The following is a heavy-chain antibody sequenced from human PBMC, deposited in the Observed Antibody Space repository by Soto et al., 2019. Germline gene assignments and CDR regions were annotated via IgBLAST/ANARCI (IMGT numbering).Heavy chain of an antibody. CDR2: IYSGGST. D-gene: IGHD1-1*01. CDR1: VFTVSSNY. J-gene: IGHJ6*03. Sequence: GGSLRLSCAASVFTVSSNYMSWVRQAPGKGLEWVSVIYSGGSTYYADSVKGRFTISRHNSKNTLYLQMNSLRAEDTAVYYCARGPRTTPSPSYYMDVWGKGTTVTVSS. CDR3: ARGPRTTPSPSYYMDV. V-gene: IGHV3-53*04.